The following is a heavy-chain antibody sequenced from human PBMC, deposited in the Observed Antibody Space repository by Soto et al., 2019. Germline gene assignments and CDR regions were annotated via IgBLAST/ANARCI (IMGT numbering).Heavy chain of an antibody. CDR1: GYTFTSYD. D-gene: IGHD3-10*01. CDR3: ARVKGSGRRYYYYGMDV. CDR2: MNPNSGNT. Sequence: ASVKVSCKASGYTFTSYDINWVRQATGQGLEWVGWMNPNSGNTGYAQKFQGRVTMTRNTSISTAYMELSSLRSEDTAVYYCARVKGSGRRYYYYGMDVWGQGTTVTVSS. V-gene: IGHV1-8*01. J-gene: IGHJ6*02.